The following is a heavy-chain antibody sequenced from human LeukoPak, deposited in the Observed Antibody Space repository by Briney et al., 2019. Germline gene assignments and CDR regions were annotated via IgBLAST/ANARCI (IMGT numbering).Heavy chain of an antibody. J-gene: IGHJ6*02. D-gene: IGHD6-19*01. CDR3: ARLFSRGWEYHFGLDV. V-gene: IGHV4-39*01. Sequence: SETLSLTCTVSGGSISTDASYWAWIRQPPGKGLEWIGSIYYSGSTCYSSSLKSRVTLSVDTSKNQFSLKMSSVTAADTAVFYCARLFSRGWEYHFGLDVWGQGTTVTVSS. CDR2: IYYSGST. CDR1: GGSISTDASY.